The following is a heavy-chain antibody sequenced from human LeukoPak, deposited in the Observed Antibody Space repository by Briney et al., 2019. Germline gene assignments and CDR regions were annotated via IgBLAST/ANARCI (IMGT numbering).Heavy chain of an antibody. CDR1: GYSISNAYY. V-gene: IGHV4-38-2*01. CDR3: ARAGPPHCSGGSCYSD. CDR2: IYYSGST. D-gene: IGHD2-15*01. Sequence: SETLSLTCAVSGYSISNAYYWGWIRQPPGKGLEWIGYIYYSGSTYYNPSLKSRVTISVDTSKNQFSLKLSSVTAADTAVYYCARAGPPHCSGGSCYSDWGQGTLVTVSS. J-gene: IGHJ4*02.